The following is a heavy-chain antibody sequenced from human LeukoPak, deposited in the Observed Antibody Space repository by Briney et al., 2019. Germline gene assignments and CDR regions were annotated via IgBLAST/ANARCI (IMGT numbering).Heavy chain of an antibody. CDR3: ATGRSGYFDS. CDR2: IKSKSDGGIK. V-gene: IGHV3-15*01. Sequence: TGGSLRPSCAASGLTLSNAWMTWVRQAPGKGLEWVARIKSKSDGGIKDYAAPVKGTFTISRDDSENTVYLQMNSLKIEDTAVYYCATGRSGYFDSWGQGTLVFVSS. J-gene: IGHJ4*02. CDR1: GLTLSNAW.